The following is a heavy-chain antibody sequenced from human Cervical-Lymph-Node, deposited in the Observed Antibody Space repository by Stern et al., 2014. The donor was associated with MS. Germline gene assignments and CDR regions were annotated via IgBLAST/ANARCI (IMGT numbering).Heavy chain of an antibody. CDR3: ARPRPGFGWLQFEAFDI. V-gene: IGHV2-5*01. CDR2: IYLNDNK. CDR1: GFSLSTSGMG. D-gene: IGHD5-24*01. J-gene: IGHJ3*02. Sequence: QITLKESGPTLVKPTQTLTLTCTLSGFSLSTSGMGVGWFRQPPGKALEWLALIYLNDNKSYSPSLKSRLSIPKDTSKNQVVLTMTNMDPVDTATYYCARPRPGFGWLQFEAFDIWGQGTMATVSS.